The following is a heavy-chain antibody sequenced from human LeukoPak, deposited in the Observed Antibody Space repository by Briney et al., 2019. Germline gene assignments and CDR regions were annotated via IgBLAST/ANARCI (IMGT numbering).Heavy chain of an antibody. CDR2: NSGGGS. CDR1: GFTFDDYG. Sequence: PGGSLRLSCAASGFTFDDYGMSWVRQAPGKGLEWVSSNSGGGSYYADSVKGRFTISRDNSKNTLYLQMNSLRAEDTAVYYCAKDLGSSGWYIDYWGQGTLVTVSS. J-gene: IGHJ4*02. CDR3: AKDLGSSGWYIDY. D-gene: IGHD6-19*01. V-gene: IGHV3-23*01.